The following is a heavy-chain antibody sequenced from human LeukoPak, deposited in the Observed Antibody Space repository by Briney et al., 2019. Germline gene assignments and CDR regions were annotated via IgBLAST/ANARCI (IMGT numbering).Heavy chain of an antibody. V-gene: IGHV1-69*05. CDR3: ASTSDRYCSSTSCYYRSDFQH. Sequence: ASVKVSCKASGGTFSSYAISRVRQAPGQGLEWMGGIIPIFGTANYAQKFQGRVTITTDESTSTAYMELSSLRSEDMAVYYCASTSDRYCSSTSCYYRSDFQHWGQGTLVTVSS. D-gene: IGHD2-2*01. J-gene: IGHJ1*01. CDR2: IIPIFGTA. CDR1: GGTFSSYA.